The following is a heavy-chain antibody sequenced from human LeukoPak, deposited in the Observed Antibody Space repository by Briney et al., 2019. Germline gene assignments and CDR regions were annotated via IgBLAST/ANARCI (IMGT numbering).Heavy chain of an antibody. J-gene: IGHJ6*03. D-gene: IGHD6-19*01. CDR3: AKTGFNSGSKTVGYYYYYMDV. CDR1: GFTFSSYE. CDR2: ISSSGSTI. V-gene: IGHV3-48*03. Sequence: SGGSLRLSCAASGFTFSSYEMNWVRQAPGKGLEWVSYISSSGSTIYYADSVKGRFAISRDNSKNALYLQMNSLRAEDTAVYYCAKTGFNSGSKTVGYYYYYMDVWGKGTTVTISS.